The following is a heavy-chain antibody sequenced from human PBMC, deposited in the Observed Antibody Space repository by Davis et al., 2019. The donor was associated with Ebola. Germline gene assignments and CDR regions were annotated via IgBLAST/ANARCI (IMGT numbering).Heavy chain of an antibody. CDR1: GFTFSDDY. Sequence: GESPKISCAASGFTFSDDYMSWIRQAPGKGLEWVSYISGSGSTIYYADSVKGRFTIARDNAQNSLYLQMNSLRAEDTAVYYCARFSRGTIESYWGQGTLVTVSS. D-gene: IGHD5/OR15-5a*01. CDR2: ISGSGSTI. CDR3: ARFSRGTIESY. V-gene: IGHV3-11*04. J-gene: IGHJ4*02.